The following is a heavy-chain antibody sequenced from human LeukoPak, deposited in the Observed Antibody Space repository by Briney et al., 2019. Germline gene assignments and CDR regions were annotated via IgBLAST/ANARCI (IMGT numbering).Heavy chain of an antibody. V-gene: IGHV3-30*18. CDR1: GFTFSSYG. Sequence: GRSLRLSCAASGFTFSSYGMHWVRQAPGKGLEWVAVISYDGSNKYYADSVKGRFTISRGNSKNTLYLQMNSLRAEDTAVYYCAKDLSSGSMDVWGKGTTVTVSS. CDR3: AKDLSSGSMDV. CDR2: ISYDGSNK. J-gene: IGHJ6*04. D-gene: IGHD2-15*01.